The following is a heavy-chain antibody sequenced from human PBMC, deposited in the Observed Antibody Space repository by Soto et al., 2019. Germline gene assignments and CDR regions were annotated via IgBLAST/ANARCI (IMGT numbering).Heavy chain of an antibody. D-gene: IGHD3-3*01. CDR2: IYYSGST. CDR1: GGSISSGGYY. J-gene: IGHJ4*02. CDR3: ARSEEGGYFGGRYYFDY. V-gene: IGHV4-31*03. Sequence: PSETLSLTCTVSGGSISSGGYYWSWIPQHPGKGLEWIGYIYYSGSTYYNPSLKSRVTISVDTSKNQFSLKLSSVTAADTAVYYCARSEEGGYFGGRYYFDYWGQGTLVTVSS.